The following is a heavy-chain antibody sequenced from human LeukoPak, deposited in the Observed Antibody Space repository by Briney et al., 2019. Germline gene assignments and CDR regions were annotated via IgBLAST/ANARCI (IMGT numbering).Heavy chain of an antibody. V-gene: IGHV5-51*01. D-gene: IGHD3-16*01. Sequence: GESLKISCKGSGYSFTTYWIGWVRQMPGKGLEWMAIIYPADSDTRHSPSFQGQVTISADKSISTAYLQWSSLKASDTAMYFCGRGRGKDDYWGQGTLVTVSS. CDR2: IYPADSDT. CDR3: GRGRGKDDY. J-gene: IGHJ4*02. CDR1: GYSFTTYW.